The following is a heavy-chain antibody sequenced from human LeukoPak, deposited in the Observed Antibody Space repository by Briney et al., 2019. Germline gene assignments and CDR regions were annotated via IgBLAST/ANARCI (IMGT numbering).Heavy chain of an antibody. J-gene: IGHJ4*02. CDR2: MFHSGSA. D-gene: IGHD3-10*01. V-gene: IGHV4-38-2*02. Sequence: SETLSLTCSVSGYSIRNGYYWGWVRQPPGKGLEWIGSMFHSGSAYYNPSLKSRVTIPIDTSKNQFSLKLSSVTAADTAVYYCARHYGSTRRFDYWGQGTLVTVSS. CDR3: ARHYGSTRRFDY. CDR1: GYSIRNGYY.